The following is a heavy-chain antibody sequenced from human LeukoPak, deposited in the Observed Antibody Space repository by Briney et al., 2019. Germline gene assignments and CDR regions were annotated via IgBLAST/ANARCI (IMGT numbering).Heavy chain of an antibody. V-gene: IGHV3-7*01. CDR1: GFTFNNYW. D-gene: IGHD1-20*01. CDR3: ARIWYFGDNNWRYFDY. Sequence: GGSLRLSWAASGFTFNNYWMSWVRQAPGKVLEWVANIDPDGSETQYVDSVKGRFTTSRDNAKNSLFLQMNGLRAEDTAIYYCARIWYFGDNNWRYFDYWGQGTLVTVSS. CDR2: IDPDGSET. J-gene: IGHJ4*02.